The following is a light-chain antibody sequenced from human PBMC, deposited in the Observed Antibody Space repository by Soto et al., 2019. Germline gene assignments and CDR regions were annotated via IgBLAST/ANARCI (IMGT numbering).Light chain of an antibody. CDR3: QQHNSWPRT. V-gene: IGKV3-15*01. CDR1: QTVSIN. CDR2: GAS. J-gene: IGKJ1*01. Sequence: EIVMTQSPATLSVSPGERATLSCRASQTVSINLAWYQQKPGQAHRLLIYGASTRATGIPARFSGSGSGTEFTLTISSLQYEDFAVYYCQQHNSWPRTFGQGTKVEIK.